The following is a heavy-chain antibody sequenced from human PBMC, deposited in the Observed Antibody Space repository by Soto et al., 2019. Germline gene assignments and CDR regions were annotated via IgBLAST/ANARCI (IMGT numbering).Heavy chain of an antibody. CDR3: TTEGHSSGWGPIDY. Sequence: EVQLVESGGGLVKPGGSLRLSCAASGFTVSNSWMNWVRQAQGKGLEWVGRIKSKTDGGTTDYAAPVKGRFTISRDDSKNTLYLQMNSLKTEDTAVYYCTTEGHSSGWGPIDYWGQGTLVTVSS. V-gene: IGHV3-15*07. J-gene: IGHJ4*02. D-gene: IGHD6-19*01. CDR2: IKSKTDGGTT. CDR1: GFTVSNSW.